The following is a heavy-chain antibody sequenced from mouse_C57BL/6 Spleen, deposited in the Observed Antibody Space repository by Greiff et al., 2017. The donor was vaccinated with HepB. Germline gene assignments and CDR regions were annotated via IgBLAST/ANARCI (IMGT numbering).Heavy chain of an antibody. J-gene: IGHJ2*01. V-gene: IGHV1-54*01. CDR3: ARSHYSNYYYFDY. D-gene: IGHD2-5*01. Sequence: VQLQESGAELVRPGTSVKVSCKASGYAFTNYLIEWVKQRPGQGLEWIGVINPGSGGTNYNEKFKGKATLTADKSSSTAYMQLSSLTSEDSAVYFCARSHYSNYYYFDYWGQGTTLTVSS. CDR1: GYAFTNYL. CDR2: INPGSGGT.